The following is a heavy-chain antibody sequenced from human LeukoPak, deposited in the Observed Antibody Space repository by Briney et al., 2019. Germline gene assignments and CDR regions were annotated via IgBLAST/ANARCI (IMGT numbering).Heavy chain of an antibody. CDR1: GGSISSSSYY. CDR3: ARGRDYYDSSDQFGYYFDY. CDR2: INHSGST. J-gene: IGHJ4*02. Sequence: SSETLSLTCTVSGGSISSSSYYWSWIRQPPGKGLEWIGEINHSGSTNYNPSLKSRVTISVDTSKNQFSLKLSSATAADTAVYYCARGRDYYDSSDQFGYYFDYWGQGTLVTVSS. V-gene: IGHV4-39*07. D-gene: IGHD3-22*01.